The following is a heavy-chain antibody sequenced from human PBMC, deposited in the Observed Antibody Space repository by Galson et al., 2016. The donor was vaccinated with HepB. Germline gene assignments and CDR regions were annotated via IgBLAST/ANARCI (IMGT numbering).Heavy chain of an antibody. V-gene: IGHV4-39*01. Sequence: SETLSLTCSVSDNSISATTHYWGWIRQPPEGGLEWIASVYHSGTTYYTPAVESRLTISVDTSKNQFFLQLTSVTAADMAVYYCAAPPGGNYAYEYWGQGILVTVSS. CDR3: AAPPGGNYAYEY. D-gene: IGHD1-7*01. J-gene: IGHJ4*02. CDR2: VYHSGTT. CDR1: DNSISATTHY.